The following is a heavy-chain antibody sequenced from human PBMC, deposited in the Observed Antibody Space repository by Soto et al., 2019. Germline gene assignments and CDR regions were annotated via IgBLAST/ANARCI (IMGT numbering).Heavy chain of an antibody. Sequence: GGSLRLSCAASGFTFSSYAMSWVRQAPGKGLEWVSAISGSGGSTYYADSVKGRFTISRDNSKNTLYLQMNSLRAEDTAVYYCAKDARTYSSSGVPDWFDPWGQGTLVTVSS. D-gene: IGHD6-6*01. J-gene: IGHJ5*02. V-gene: IGHV3-23*01. CDR1: GFTFSSYA. CDR3: AKDARTYSSSGVPDWFDP. CDR2: ISGSGGST.